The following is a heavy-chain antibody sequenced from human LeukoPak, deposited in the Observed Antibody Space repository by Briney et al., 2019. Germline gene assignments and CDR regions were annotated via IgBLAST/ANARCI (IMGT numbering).Heavy chain of an antibody. CDR2: MNPNSGNT. V-gene: IGHV1-8*02. D-gene: IGHD3-10*01. CDR1: GYTFTSYD. CDR3: ARVPFYYYGSGSYSDY. J-gene: IGHJ4*02. Sequence: GASVKVSCKASGYTFTSYDINWVRQATGQGLEWMGWMNPNSGNTGYAQKFQGRVTMTRNTSISTAYMELSSLRSEDTAVYYCARVPFYYYGSGSYSDYWGQGTLVTVSS.